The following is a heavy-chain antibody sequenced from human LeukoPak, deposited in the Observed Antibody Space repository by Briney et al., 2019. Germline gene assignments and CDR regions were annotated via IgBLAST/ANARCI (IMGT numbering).Heavy chain of an antibody. CDR2: IYSGGST. V-gene: IGHV3-53*01. D-gene: IGHD1-14*01. J-gene: IGHJ4*02. CDR3: ATYNTYYFDY. CDR1: GFTVSGYY. Sequence: GGSLRLSCAASGFTVSGYYMNWVRQAPGKGLEWVSVIYSGGSTYYADSVKGRFTISRDNSKNTLYLQMNSLRAEDTAVYYCATYNTYYFDYWGQGTLVTVSS.